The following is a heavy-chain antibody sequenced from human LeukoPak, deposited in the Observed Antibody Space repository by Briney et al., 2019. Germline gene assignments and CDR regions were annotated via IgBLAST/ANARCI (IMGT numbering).Heavy chain of an antibody. CDR1: GGSISSYY. J-gene: IGHJ4*02. CDR3: ARDLYGGATYYFDY. V-gene: IGHV4-4*07. CDR2: IYTSGST. Sequence: SETLSLTCTVSGGSISSYYWSWIRQPAGKGLEWIGRIYTSGSTNYNPSLKSRVTMSVDTSKNQFSLKLSSVTAADTAVYYCARDLYGGATYYFDYWGQGTLVTVSS. D-gene: IGHD4-23*01.